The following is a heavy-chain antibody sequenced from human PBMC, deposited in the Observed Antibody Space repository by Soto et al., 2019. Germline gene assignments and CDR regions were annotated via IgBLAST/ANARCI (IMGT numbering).Heavy chain of an antibody. J-gene: IGHJ2*01. CDR3: AKPSYHYFFFQAEDGIRDL. CDR2: ISYEGRTK. Sequence: GKGLEWVAVISYEGRTKYSAASEKGRFTISRDNSKNTLYRQMNSLRAEDAAVYYCAKPSYHYFFFQAEDGIRDL. V-gene: IGHV3-30*18. D-gene: IGHD3-3*01.